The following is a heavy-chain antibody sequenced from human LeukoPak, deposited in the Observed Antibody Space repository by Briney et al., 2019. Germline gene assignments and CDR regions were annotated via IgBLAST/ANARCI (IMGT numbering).Heavy chain of an antibody. CDR3: ARPDSSFDWFPDY. V-gene: IGHV5-51*01. J-gene: IGHJ4*02. D-gene: IGHD3-9*01. Sequence: GESLKISCKGSGYSFTRYWIAWVRQMPGKGLEWMGIIFPGDSDTTYSPSFRGQVIISADKSISTTYLQWSSLKASDTAMYYCARPDSSFDWFPDYWGQGTLVTVSS. CDR1: GYSFTRYW. CDR2: IFPGDSDT.